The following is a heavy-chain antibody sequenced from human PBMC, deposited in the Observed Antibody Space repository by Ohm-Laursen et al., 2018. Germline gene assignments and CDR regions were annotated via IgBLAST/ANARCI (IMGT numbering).Heavy chain of an antibody. J-gene: IGHJ1*01. CDR3: AIEVRGPVH. V-gene: IGHV3-9*01. CDR1: GFTFDDYA. CDR2: ISWNSGSI. D-gene: IGHD1-26*01. Sequence: SLRLSCAASGFTFDDYAMHWVRQAPGKGLEWVSGISWNSGSIGYADSVKGRFTISRDNAKNSLYLQMNSLRVEDTAVYYCAIEVRGPVHWGQGTLVTVSS.